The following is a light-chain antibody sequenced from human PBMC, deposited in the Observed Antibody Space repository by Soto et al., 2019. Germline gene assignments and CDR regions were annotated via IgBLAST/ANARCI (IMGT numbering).Light chain of an antibody. CDR1: QSISNW. J-gene: IGKJ1*01. CDR3: QKYSSFPWT. Sequence: DIHLTHSPSTLAASIGDRVTITCRASQSISNWLAWYQQRPGKPPNLLISKASHLEWAVPSRFSGSGSGTEFTFTISSLQSEDFVTYYCQKYSSFPWTFGQGTKVE. V-gene: IGKV1-5*03. CDR2: KAS.